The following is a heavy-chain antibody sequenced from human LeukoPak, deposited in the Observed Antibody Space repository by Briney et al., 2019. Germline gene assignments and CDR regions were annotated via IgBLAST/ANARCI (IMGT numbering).Heavy chain of an antibody. V-gene: IGHV4-61*02. Sequence: SQTLSLTCTVSGGSISSGSYYWSWIRQPAGKGLEWIGRIYTSGSTNYNPSLKSRVTISVDTSKNQFSLKLSSVTAADTAVYYCARGTTVTTVAYYYYMDVWGKGTTVTVSS. CDR3: ARGTTVTTVAYYYYMDV. CDR2: IYTSGST. J-gene: IGHJ6*03. D-gene: IGHD4-11*01. CDR1: GGSISSGSYY.